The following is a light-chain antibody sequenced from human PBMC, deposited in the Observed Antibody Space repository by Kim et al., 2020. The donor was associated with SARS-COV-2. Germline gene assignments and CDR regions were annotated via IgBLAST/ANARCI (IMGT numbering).Light chain of an antibody. CDR3: QQDYNLLT. CDR2: GAS. Sequence: PGERVTLSCSASQSVSSSYLTWYQQKPGQAPRLLIYGASSRATGIPARFSGSGSGTDFTLTISSLQPEDFAVYYCQQDYNLLTFGGGTKLEI. CDR1: QSVSSSY. J-gene: IGKJ4*01. V-gene: IGKV3D-7*01.